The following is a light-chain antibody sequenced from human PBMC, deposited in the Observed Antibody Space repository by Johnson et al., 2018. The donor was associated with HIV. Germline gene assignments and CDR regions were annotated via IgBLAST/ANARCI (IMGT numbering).Light chain of an antibody. CDR2: ANN. CDR3: ETWDSSLSGYYD. V-gene: IGLV1-51*02. J-gene: IGLJ1*01. CDR1: SSNIGNNL. Sequence: QSVLTQPPSVSAPPGQKVTISCSGSSSNIGNNLASWYQQLPGTAPKLLIYANNKRPSGIPDRFSGSKSGTSATLGITGLQTGDEADYYCETWDSSLSGYYDSGTGTNLTVL.